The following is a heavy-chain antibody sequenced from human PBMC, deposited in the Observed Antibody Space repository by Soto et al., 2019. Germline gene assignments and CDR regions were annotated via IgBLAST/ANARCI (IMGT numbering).Heavy chain of an antibody. V-gene: IGHV3-48*01. Sequence: EVQLVESGGGLVQPGGSLRLSCAASGFSFSYYGMNWVRQAPGKGLEWVSYISTSSSNIYYADSVKGRITISRDNAKNSLSLQMNSLRAADTAVYYCARETSTGNYYMDVWGKGTTVTVSS. CDR3: ARETSTGNYYMDV. J-gene: IGHJ6*03. CDR2: ISTSSSNI. D-gene: IGHD2-2*01. CDR1: GFSFSYYG.